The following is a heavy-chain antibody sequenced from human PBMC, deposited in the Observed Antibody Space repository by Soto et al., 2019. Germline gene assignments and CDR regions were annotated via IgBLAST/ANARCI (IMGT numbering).Heavy chain of an antibody. Sequence: GASVKVSCKASGGTFSSYAISWVRQAPGQGLEWMGGITPIFGTANYAQKFQGRVTITADESTSTAYMELSSLRSEDTAVYYCARGNDYYDSSGYYFDAFDIWGQGTMVTVSS. CDR3: ARGNDYYDSSGYYFDAFDI. CDR1: GGTFSSYA. D-gene: IGHD3-22*01. J-gene: IGHJ3*02. CDR2: ITPIFGTA. V-gene: IGHV1-69*13.